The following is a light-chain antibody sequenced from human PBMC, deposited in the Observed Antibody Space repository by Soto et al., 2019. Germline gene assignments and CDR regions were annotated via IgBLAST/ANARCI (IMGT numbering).Light chain of an antibody. CDR2: AAS. V-gene: IGKV1-39*01. CDR3: QQYGSSPLIT. Sequence: DIQMTQSPSSLSASVGDRFTITCRASQSISGYLNWYQQKSGQAPKLLMYAASTLQSGVPSRFSGSGSGTDFTLTISRLEPEDFAVYHCQQYGSSPLITFGQGTRLEIK. CDR1: QSISGY. J-gene: IGKJ5*01.